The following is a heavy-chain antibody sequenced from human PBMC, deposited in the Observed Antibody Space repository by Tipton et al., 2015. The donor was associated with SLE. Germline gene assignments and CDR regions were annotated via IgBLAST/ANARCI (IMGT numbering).Heavy chain of an antibody. D-gene: IGHD6-19*01. J-gene: IGHJ4*02. Sequence: GLVKPSETLSLTCAVYGGSISSYYWSWIRQPPGKGLEWIGYIYYTGSTHYNPSLKTRVTISVDTSKSQFSLNLRSVTAADTAVYYCARGGMGIAVAGEFDSWGQGTLVTVSS. CDR1: GGSISSYY. V-gene: IGHV4-59*01. CDR2: IYYTGST. CDR3: ARGGMGIAVAGEFDS.